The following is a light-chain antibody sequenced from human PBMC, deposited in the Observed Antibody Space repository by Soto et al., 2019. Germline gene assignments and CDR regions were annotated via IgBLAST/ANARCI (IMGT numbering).Light chain of an antibody. Sequence: EIVLTQSPGTLSLSPGERATLPCRASQSVNSNYLVWYQQKPGQAPRLLIYGASTRAAGITDRFSGSGSGTEFTLTISRLEPEDFAVYYCQHYDNSPLFGPGTKVDIK. CDR2: GAS. CDR1: QSVNSNY. J-gene: IGKJ3*01. V-gene: IGKV3-20*01. CDR3: QHYDNSPL.